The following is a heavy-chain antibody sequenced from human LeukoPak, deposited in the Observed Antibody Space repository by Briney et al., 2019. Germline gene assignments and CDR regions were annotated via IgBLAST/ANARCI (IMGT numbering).Heavy chain of an antibody. CDR3: ARNPPWYSSGWETLDY. J-gene: IGHJ4*02. CDR2: ISSSSSTI. D-gene: IGHD6-19*01. CDR1: GFTFSSYS. V-gene: IGHV3-48*01. Sequence: GGSLRLSCAASGFTFSSYSMNWVRQAPGKGQEWVSYISSSSSTIYYADSVKGRFTISRDNAKSSLYLQMNSLRAEDTAVYYCARNPPWYSSGWETLDYWGQGTLVTVSS.